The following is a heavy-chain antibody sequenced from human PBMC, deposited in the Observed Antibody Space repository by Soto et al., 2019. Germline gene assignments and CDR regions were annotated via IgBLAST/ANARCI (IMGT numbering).Heavy chain of an antibody. CDR2: IYYSGIT. V-gene: IGHV4-39*01. D-gene: IGHD3-22*01. J-gene: IGHJ5*02. CDR1: GDSISNSNYY. CDR3: ARSNSGYYKWFDP. Sequence: HLQLQESGPGLVKPSETLSLTCTVSGDSISNSNYYWGWIRQPPGKGLEWIANIYYSGITYYNPALKSRVAISADTSKNQFSLKLSSVTAADTAIYYCARSNSGYYKWFDPWGQGTLVTVSS.